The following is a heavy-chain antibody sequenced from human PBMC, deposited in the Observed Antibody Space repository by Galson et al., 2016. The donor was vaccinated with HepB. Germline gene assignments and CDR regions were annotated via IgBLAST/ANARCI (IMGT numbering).Heavy chain of an antibody. Sequence: SLRLSCAASGFTFSTYAMSWVRQAPGKGLEWVSAITSGGSTHYADSVKGRFTISRNNSKNTVYLQMNSLRAEDTAAYYCAKGALEVYGIFDYWGQGTLVTVAS. CDR1: GFTFSTYA. D-gene: IGHD2-8*01. CDR2: ITSGGST. J-gene: IGHJ4*02. CDR3: AKGALEVYGIFDY. V-gene: IGHV3-23*01.